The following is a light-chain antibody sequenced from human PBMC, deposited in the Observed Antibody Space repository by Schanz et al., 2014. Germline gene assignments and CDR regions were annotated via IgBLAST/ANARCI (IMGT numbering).Light chain of an antibody. Sequence: DIVMTQSPDSLALSLGERATINCKSSRSVLYSSNNKNYLAWYQQKPGQPPKLLIYWASTRESGVPDRFSGSGSGKDFTLTISSLQAEDVAVYYCQQYYSPPWTFGQGTKVEIK. V-gene: IGKV4-1*01. CDR1: RSVLYSSNNKNY. CDR3: QQYYSPPWT. J-gene: IGKJ1*01. CDR2: WAS.